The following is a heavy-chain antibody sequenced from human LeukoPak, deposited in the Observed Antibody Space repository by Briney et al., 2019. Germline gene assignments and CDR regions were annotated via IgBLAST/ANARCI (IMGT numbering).Heavy chain of an antibody. CDR3: ARGVGGPLTTGRNWFDP. J-gene: IGHJ5*02. V-gene: IGHV4-34*01. D-gene: IGHD1-1*01. CDR1: GGSFSGYY. CDR2: INHSGST. Sequence: SETLSLTCAVYGGSFSGYYWSWLRQPPGKGLEWIGEINHSGSTNYNPSLKSRVTMSVDTSKNQFSLKLSSVTAADTAVYYCARGVGGPLTTGRNWFDPWGQGTLVTVSS.